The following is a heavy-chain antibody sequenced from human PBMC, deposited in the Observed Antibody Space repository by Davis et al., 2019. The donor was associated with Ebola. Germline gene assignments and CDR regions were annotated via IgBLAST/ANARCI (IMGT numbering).Heavy chain of an antibody. V-gene: IGHV3-23*01. CDR3: ARGLLPSSIAPGAGY. CDR2: IGGSGSDT. J-gene: IGHJ4*02. D-gene: IGHD6-6*01. CDR1: GFTFSSSA. Sequence: GGSLRLSCAASGFTFSSSAMSWVRQTPGKGLEWVSGIGGSGSDTYYADSVKGRFTISRDNAKNSLYLQMNSLGAEDTAVYYCARGLLPSSIAPGAGYWGQGTLVTVSS.